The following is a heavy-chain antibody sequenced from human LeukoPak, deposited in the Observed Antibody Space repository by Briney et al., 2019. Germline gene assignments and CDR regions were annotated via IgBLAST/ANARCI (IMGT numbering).Heavy chain of an antibody. V-gene: IGHV1-8*01. Sequence: ASVKVSCKASGYTFTSYDINWVRQATGQRLEWMGWMNPNSGNTGYAQKFQGRVTMTRNTSISTAYMELSRLRSEGTAVYYCARGCSSTSCHSRDFDYWGQGTLVTVSS. CDR1: GYTFTSYD. J-gene: IGHJ4*02. CDR2: MNPNSGNT. D-gene: IGHD2-2*01. CDR3: ARGCSSTSCHSRDFDY.